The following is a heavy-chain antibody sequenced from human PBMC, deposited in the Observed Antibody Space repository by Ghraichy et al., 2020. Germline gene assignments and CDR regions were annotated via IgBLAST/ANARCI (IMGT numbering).Heavy chain of an antibody. CDR2: VNSDGSWK. CDR3: EREAASYYYGMDV. J-gene: IGHJ6*02. Sequence: WVSRVNSDGSWKSYADSVKGRFTISRDTGQNTLFLELNSLRVEDTAVYYCEREAASYYYGMDVWGRGT. V-gene: IGHV3-74*01. D-gene: IGHD3-10*01.